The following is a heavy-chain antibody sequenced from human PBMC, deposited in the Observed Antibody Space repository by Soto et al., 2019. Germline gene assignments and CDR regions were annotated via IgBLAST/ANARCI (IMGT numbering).Heavy chain of an antibody. CDR1: GYRFTSYG. J-gene: IGHJ6*02. Sequence: PGEPMRISRRGSGYRFTSYGVGWMRKIPGKGLEWMGIIYPGDSDTRYSPSFQGQVTISADKSISTAYLQWSSLKASDTAMYYCARRGDGDFWSGYSNYYYGMDVWGQGTTVTVSS. CDR2: IYPGDSDT. V-gene: IGHV5-51*01. CDR3: ARRGDGDFWSGYSNYYYGMDV. D-gene: IGHD3-3*01.